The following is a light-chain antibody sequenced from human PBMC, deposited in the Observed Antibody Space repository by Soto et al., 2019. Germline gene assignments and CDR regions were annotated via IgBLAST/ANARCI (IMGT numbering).Light chain of an antibody. V-gene: IGKV1-9*01. CDR2: AAS. CDR1: QVISTS. Sequence: EIQLTQSRTFRSPCIAASHTITCRASQVISTSLAWYQVKPGKAPKLLIYAASTLESGVPSRFSATVSGTEFSLTITSLQPEDFATYYCQQLFDSPITFGQGTRLEIK. CDR3: QQLFDSPIT. J-gene: IGKJ5*01.